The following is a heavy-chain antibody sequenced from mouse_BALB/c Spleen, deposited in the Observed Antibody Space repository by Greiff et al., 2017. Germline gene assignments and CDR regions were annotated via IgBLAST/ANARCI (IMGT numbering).Heavy chain of an antibody. J-gene: IGHJ4*01. CDR2: ISYSGST. CDR3: ARYYYGSSGYAMDY. Sequence: EVQLQESGPSLVKPSQTLSLTCSVTGDSITSGYWNWIRKFPGNKLEYMGYISYSGSTYYNPSLKSRISITRDTSKNQYYLQLNSVTTEDTATYYGARYYYGSSGYAMDYWGQGTSVTVSS. D-gene: IGHD1-1*01. CDR1: GDSITSGY. V-gene: IGHV3-8*02.